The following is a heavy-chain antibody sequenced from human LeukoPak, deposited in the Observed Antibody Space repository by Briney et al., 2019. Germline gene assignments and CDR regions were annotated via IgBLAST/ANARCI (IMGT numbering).Heavy chain of an antibody. CDR1: GGSISSSSDY. CDR2: IYYSGST. CDR3: PRGGTGIAAAGDFDY. J-gene: IGHJ4*02. Sequence: SETLSLTCTVSGGSISSSSDYWGWIRQPPGKGLEWIGSIYYSGSTYYNPSLKSRATISVDTSKNQFSLKLSSVTAADPAVYYCPRGGTGIAAAGDFDYWGQGTLVTVSS. V-gene: IGHV4-39*01. D-gene: IGHD6-13*01.